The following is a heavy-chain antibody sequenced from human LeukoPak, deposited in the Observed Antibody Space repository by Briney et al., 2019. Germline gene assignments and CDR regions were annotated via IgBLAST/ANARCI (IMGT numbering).Heavy chain of an antibody. J-gene: IGHJ6*02. Sequence: GGSLRLSCAASGFTFSSYSMNWVRQAPGKGLEWVSVIYSGGSAYYADSVKGRFTISRHNSKNTLYLQMNSLRAEDTAVYYCARDTLIAVAGIYYYYGMDVWGQGTTVTVSS. D-gene: IGHD6-19*01. CDR3: ARDTLIAVAGIYYYYGMDV. CDR1: GFTFSSYS. V-gene: IGHV3-53*04. CDR2: IYSGGSA.